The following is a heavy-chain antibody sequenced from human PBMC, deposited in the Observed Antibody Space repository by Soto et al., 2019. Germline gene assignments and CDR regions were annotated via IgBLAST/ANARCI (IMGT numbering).Heavy chain of an antibody. J-gene: IGHJ3*02. D-gene: IGHD2-2*01. Sequence: PGGSLRLSCAASGFTFSDYYMSWIRQAPGKGLEWVSYISSSGSTIYYADSVKGRFTISRDNAKNSLYLQMNSLRAEDTAVYYCAREPRCGSTSCSTHDAFDIWGQGTMVTVSS. CDR2: ISSSGSTI. CDR1: GFTFSDYY. CDR3: AREPRCGSTSCSTHDAFDI. V-gene: IGHV3-11*01.